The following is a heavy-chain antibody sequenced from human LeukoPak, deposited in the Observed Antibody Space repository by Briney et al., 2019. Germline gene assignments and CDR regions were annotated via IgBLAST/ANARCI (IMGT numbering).Heavy chain of an antibody. CDR2: IYYSGST. CDR1: GGSISSYY. D-gene: IGHD6-19*01. J-gene: IGHJ4*02. V-gene: IGHV4-59*01. CDR3: ARDEYSSGCLDF. Sequence: KASETLSLTCTVSGGSISSYYWSWIRQPPGKGLEWIGYIYYSGSTNYNPSLKSRVTISVDTSKNQFSLKLSSVTAADTAVYYCARDEYSSGCLDFWGQGTLVTVSS.